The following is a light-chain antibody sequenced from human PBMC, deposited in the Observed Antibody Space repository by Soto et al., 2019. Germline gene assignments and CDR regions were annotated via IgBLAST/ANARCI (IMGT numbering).Light chain of an antibody. Sequence: QSALTQPASVSGSPGQSITISCTGSSGDVGHYNYVSWYQQHPGKAPKLMIYEVSNRPSGVSHRFSGSKSGNTASLIISGLQAEDEDYYYCSSYTTNRIGVFGGGTKLTVL. CDR2: EVS. CDR1: SGDVGHYNY. J-gene: IGLJ3*02. V-gene: IGLV2-14*01. CDR3: SSYTTNRIGV.